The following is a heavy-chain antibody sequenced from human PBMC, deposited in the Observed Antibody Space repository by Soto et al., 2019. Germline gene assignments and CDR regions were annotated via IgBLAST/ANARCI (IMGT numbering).Heavy chain of an antibody. D-gene: IGHD3-16*01. J-gene: IGHJ3*02. V-gene: IGHV1-2*02. CDR2: INPKTGGT. CDR3: ASRLLITFGGVLDAFDI. Sequence: ASLKVSCKASGYTFTDDYMHLVRQAPGQGLGLMGWINPKTGGTNHAQKFQGRVTITRDTSINTAYMELSRLRSDDTAVYYCASRLLITFGGVLDAFDIWGQGTMVTVS. CDR1: GYTFTDDY.